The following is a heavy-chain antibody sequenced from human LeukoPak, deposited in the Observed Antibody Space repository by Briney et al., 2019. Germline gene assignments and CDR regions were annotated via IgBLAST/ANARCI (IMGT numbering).Heavy chain of an antibody. CDR1: GFSFSTYA. J-gene: IGHJ4*02. CDR2: ISNSCDNT. CDR3: AKGASSTALVTLYY. V-gene: IGHV3-23*01. D-gene: IGHD6-13*01. Sequence: PGGSLRLSCAGSGFSFSTYAMTWVRPAPGKGLEWVSAISNSCDNTYYADSVKGRFSISRDSSKNTLFLQMNSLRAEDTAVYNSAKGASSTALVTLYYWGQGTLVTVSS.